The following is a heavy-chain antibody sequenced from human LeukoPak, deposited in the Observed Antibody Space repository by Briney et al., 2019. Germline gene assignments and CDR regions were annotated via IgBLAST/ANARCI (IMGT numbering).Heavy chain of an antibody. D-gene: IGHD2-2*01. V-gene: IGHV1-2*02. J-gene: IGHJ4*02. CDR3: ARQDEVVPAAPDY. CDR1: GYTFTGYY. Sequence: ASVKVSCKASGYTFTGYYMHWVRQAPGQGLEWMGWINPNSGGTNYAQKFQGRVTMTRDMSISTAYMELSRLRSDDTAVYYCARQDEVVPAAPDYWGQGTLVTVSS. CDR2: INPNSGGT.